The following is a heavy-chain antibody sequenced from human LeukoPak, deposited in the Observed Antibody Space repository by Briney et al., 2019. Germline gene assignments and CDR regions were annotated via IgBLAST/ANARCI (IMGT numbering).Heavy chain of an antibody. J-gene: IGHJ4*02. CDR3: ARGGSEYDSSGYYGDYDY. CDR1: GFTFSSFT. Sequence: GGSLRLSCAASGFTFSSFTMNWVRQAPGKGLEWVSSISSSSSYIYSADSVKGRFTISRDNSKNTLYLQMNSLRAEDTAVYYCARGGSEYDSSGYYGDYDYWGQGTLVTVSS. V-gene: IGHV3-21*01. D-gene: IGHD3-22*01. CDR2: ISSSSSYI.